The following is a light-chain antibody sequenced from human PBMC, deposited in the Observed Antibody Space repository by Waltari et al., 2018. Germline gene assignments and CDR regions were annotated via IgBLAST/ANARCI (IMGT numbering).Light chain of an antibody. Sequence: DIVMTQSPDSLAVSLGERATIYCQSSQSLLYSSNNKNYLAWYQQKPGQPPKLLIDWASTRQSGVPDRFSGSGSGSDFTLTISSLQAEDVAVYYCQQYYDSSLTFGGGTKVQIK. V-gene: IGKV4-1*01. CDR1: QSLLYSSNNKNY. CDR2: WAS. CDR3: QQYYDSSLT. J-gene: IGKJ4*01.